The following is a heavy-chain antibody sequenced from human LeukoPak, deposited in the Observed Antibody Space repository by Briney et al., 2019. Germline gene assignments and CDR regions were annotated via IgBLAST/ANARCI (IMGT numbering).Heavy chain of an antibody. V-gene: IGHV3-64*01. Sequence: GGSLRLSCAASGFTFSSYAMHWVRQAPGKGLEYVSAISSNGGSTYYANSAKGRFTISRDNSKNTLYLQMNSLRAEDTAVYYCARDDDYGGKGTYDAFDIWGQGTMVTVSS. D-gene: IGHD4-23*01. J-gene: IGHJ3*02. CDR1: GFTFSSYA. CDR3: ARDDDYGGKGTYDAFDI. CDR2: ISSNGGST.